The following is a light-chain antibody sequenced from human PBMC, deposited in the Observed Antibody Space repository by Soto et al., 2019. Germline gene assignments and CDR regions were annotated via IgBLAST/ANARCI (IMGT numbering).Light chain of an antibody. Sequence: EILVTQSPSTLSLSAGDRSTITCRASQGIXGPLAWYQEKPGKAPNVLXYDASSWASGVPARCSGSGSGTEFTLTISSMQPDDGATYYCQQYNSYPITVGHGTRLE. CDR2: DAS. CDR3: QQYNSYPIT. CDR1: QGIXGP. J-gene: IGKJ5*01. V-gene: IGKV1-5*01.